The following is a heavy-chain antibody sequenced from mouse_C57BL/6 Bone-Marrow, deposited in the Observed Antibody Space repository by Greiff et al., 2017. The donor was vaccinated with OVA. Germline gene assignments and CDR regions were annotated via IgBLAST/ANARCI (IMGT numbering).Heavy chain of an antibody. V-gene: IGHV5-12*01. Sequence: EVQVVESGGGLVQPGGSLKLSCAASGFTFSDYYMYWVRQTPEKRLEWVAYISNGGGSTYYPDTVKGRFTISRDNAKNTLYLQMSRLKSEDTAMYYCARQDYGSSWWYFDVWGTGTTVTVSS. D-gene: IGHD1-1*01. CDR1: GFTFSDYY. CDR2: ISNGGGST. CDR3: ARQDYGSSWWYFDV. J-gene: IGHJ1*03.